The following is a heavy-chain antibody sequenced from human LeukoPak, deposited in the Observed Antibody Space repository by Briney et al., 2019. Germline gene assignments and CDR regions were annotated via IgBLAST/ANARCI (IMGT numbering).Heavy chain of an antibody. CDR3: AKSNGYGLIDI. CDR1: GGSISSYY. V-gene: IGHV4-4*07. J-gene: IGHJ3*02. D-gene: IGHD3-22*01. Sequence: SETLSLTCTVSGGSISSYYWSWIRQPAGKGLEWIGRIYGSGSTGYNPSLKSRVTMSIDTSKNQFSLNLISVTAADTAVYYCAKSNGYGLIDIWGQGTMVTVSS. CDR2: IYGSGST.